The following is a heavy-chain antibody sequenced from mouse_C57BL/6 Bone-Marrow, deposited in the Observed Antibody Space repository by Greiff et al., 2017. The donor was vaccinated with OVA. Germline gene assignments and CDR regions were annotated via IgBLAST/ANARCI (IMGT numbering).Heavy chain of an antibody. D-gene: IGHD2-2*01. J-gene: IGHJ4*01. CDR3: ARIGLRRGYYAMDY. CDR2: IYPRDGST. Sequence: QVQLKESGPELVKPGASVKLSCKASGYTFTSYDINWVKQRPGQGLEWIGWIYPRDGSTKYNEKFKGKATLTVDTSSSTAYMELHSLTSEDSAVYFCARIGLRRGYYAMDYWGQGTSVTVSS. CDR1: GYTFTSYD. V-gene: IGHV1-85*01.